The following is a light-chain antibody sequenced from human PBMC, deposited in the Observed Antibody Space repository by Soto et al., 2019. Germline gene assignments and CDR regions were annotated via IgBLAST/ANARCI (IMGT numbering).Light chain of an antibody. CDR1: SSDVGSYNH. CDR3: CSYAGSSTVV. Sequence: QSALTQPASVSGSPGQSITISCAGTSSDVGSYNHVSWYQQHPGKAPKLMIYEGSNRPSGVSNRFSGSKSGNTASLTISGLQAEDEADYYCCSYAGSSTVVFGGGTQLTVL. J-gene: IGLJ2*01. V-gene: IGLV2-23*01. CDR2: EGS.